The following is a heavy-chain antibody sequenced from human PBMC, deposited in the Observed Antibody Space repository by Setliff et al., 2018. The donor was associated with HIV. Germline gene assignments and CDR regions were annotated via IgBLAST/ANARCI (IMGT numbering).Heavy chain of an antibody. CDR2: IYYSGST. D-gene: IGHD6-13*01. Sequence: PSETLSLTCTVSGGSISSSSSYWGWIRQPPGKGLEWIGSIYYSGSTYYNPSLKSRVTISVDTSKNQFSLKLSSVTAADTAVYYCARLGRVAAAGSSSYMDVWGKGTTVTVSS. CDR1: GGSISSSSSY. CDR3: ARLGRVAAAGSSSYMDV. J-gene: IGHJ6*04. V-gene: IGHV4-39*01.